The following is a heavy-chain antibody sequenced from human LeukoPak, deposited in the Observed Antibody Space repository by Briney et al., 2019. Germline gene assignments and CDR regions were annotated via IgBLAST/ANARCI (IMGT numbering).Heavy chain of an antibody. V-gene: IGHV3-30*18. CDR1: GFTFSSYG. Sequence: GGSLRLSCAASGFTFSSYGMHWVRQAPGKGLEWVAVISYDGSNKYYADSVKGRFTISGDNSKNTLYLQMNSLRAEDTAVYYCAKDYLYYYGSGSYYKPPDYWGQGTLVTVSS. D-gene: IGHD3-10*01. J-gene: IGHJ4*02. CDR3: AKDYLYYYGSGSYYKPPDY. CDR2: ISYDGSNK.